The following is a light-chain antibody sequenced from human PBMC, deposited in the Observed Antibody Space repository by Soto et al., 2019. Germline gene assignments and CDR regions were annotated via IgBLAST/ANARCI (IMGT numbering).Light chain of an antibody. J-gene: IGLJ3*02. V-gene: IGLV2-11*01. Sequence: QSALIQPPSVSGSPGQSVTISCPGTSSDVGSYDFVSRYQQHPGTVPRPMIYNVNTQSSGVPDRFSGSKSGNTASMTISGLQAEDEADYYCCSYAGSYILGVFGGGTKVTVL. CDR1: SSDVGSYDF. CDR2: NVN. CDR3: CSYAGSYILGV.